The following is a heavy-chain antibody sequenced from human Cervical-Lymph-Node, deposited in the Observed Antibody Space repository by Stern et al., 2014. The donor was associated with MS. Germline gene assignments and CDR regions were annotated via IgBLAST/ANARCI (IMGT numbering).Heavy chain of an antibody. CDR2: VYYSGIT. J-gene: IGHJ2*01. Sequence: LQLQESGPGLVKPSETLSLTCTVSGGSITNRDYWGWIRQSPGKGLEWIGSVYYSGITYYRPSLKSRATISIDTSRNQFFLRLTSVTATDTAVYFCARGVTAVTNYVPNWCFDLWGRGTLVTVSS. CDR1: GGSITNRDY. D-gene: IGHD4-11*01. V-gene: IGHV4-39*02. CDR3: ARGVTAVTNYVPNWCFDL.